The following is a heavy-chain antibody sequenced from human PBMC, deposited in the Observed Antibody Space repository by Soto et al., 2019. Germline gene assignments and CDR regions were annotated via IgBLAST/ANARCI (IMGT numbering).Heavy chain of an antibody. CDR1: GDSFSGYY. J-gene: IGHJ4*02. CDR2: VYTSGNT. Sequence: SETLSLTCTVSGDSFSGYYWSWIRQPAGKGLEWIGRVYTSGNTDYNPSLKGRVTVSVGTSKRQFSLKLSSVTAADTAVYYCARHGSNWGQGTLVTVSS. V-gene: IGHV4-4*07. CDR3: ARHGSN.